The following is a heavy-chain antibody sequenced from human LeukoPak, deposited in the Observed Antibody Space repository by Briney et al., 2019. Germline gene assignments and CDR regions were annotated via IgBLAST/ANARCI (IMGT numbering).Heavy chain of an antibody. Sequence: SETLSLTCTVSGGSISSYYWSWIRQPPGKELEWIGYIYYSGSTNYNPSLKSRVTISVDTSKNQFSLKLSSVTAADTAVYYCASSRVVADAFDIWGQGTMVTVSS. CDR2: IYYSGST. CDR3: ASSRVVADAFDI. D-gene: IGHD2-15*01. J-gene: IGHJ3*02. CDR1: GGSISSYY. V-gene: IGHV4-59*01.